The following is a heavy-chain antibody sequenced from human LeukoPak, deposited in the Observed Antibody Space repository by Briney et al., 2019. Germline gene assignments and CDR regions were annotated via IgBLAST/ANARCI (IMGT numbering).Heavy chain of an antibody. J-gene: IGHJ4*02. D-gene: IGHD6-13*01. CDR3: ARGHLYDYSSTSYYFDY. Sequence: GESLKISCNGSGYSFASYWIGWVRQMPGKGLEWMGVVYPGDSDTRYSPSFQGQVTISADKSISTAYLQWSSLKASDTAMYYCARGHLYDYSSTSYYFDYWGQGTLVTVSS. CDR2: VYPGDSDT. CDR1: GYSFASYW. V-gene: IGHV5-51*01.